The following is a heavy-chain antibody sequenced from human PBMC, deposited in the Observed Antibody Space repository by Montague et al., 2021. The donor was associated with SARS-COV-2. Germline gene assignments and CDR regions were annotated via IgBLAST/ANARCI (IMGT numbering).Heavy chain of an antibody. CDR2: INHGGST. Sequence: SETLSLTCAVHGTSFSGYYWNRIRQPPGKGLEWIGEINHGGSTKYSPSLKSRLTISADTSKNQFSLKLTSVADADTAVYYCARLRDGVVPSPILGVGPYYSYYYMDVWGRGTTVTVSS. CDR1: GTSFSGYY. D-gene: IGHD3-10*01. V-gene: IGHV4-34*01. J-gene: IGHJ6*03. CDR3: ARLRDGVVPSPILGVGPYYSYYYMDV.